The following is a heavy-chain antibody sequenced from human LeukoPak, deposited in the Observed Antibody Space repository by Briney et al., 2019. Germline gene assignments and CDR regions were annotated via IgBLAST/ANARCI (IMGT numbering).Heavy chain of an antibody. CDR1: GFTLSSYA. J-gene: IGHJ3*02. Sequence: GGSLRLSCAASGFTLSSYAMSWVRQAPGKGLEWVSAISGSGGSTYYADSVKGRFTISRDNSRNTLYLQMNSLRAEDTAVYYCAKVIVAGDAFDIWGQGTMVTVSS. CDR3: AKVIVAGDAFDI. D-gene: IGHD5-12*01. CDR2: ISGSGGST. V-gene: IGHV3-23*01.